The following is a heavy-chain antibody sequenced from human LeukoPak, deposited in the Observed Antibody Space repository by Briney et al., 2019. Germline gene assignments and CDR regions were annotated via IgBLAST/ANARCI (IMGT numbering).Heavy chain of an antibody. D-gene: IGHD3-22*01. V-gene: IGHV4-39*01. CDR3: VNYYDSSDYQQPNHFDY. CDR1: GGSISSSSYY. CDR2: IYYSGST. Sequence: SETLSLTCTVSGGSISSSSYYWGWIRQPPGKGLDWIGSIYYSGSTYYNPSLKSRFTISVDTSKNQFSLKLSSVTAADAAVYYCVNYYDSSDYQQPNHFDYWGQGTLVTVSS. J-gene: IGHJ4*02.